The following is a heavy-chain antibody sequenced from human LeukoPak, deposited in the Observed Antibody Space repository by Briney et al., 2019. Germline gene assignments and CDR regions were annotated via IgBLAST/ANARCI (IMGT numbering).Heavy chain of an antibody. J-gene: IGHJ6*04. Sequence: LPGGSLRLSCAASGFTFSSYAMHWVRQAPGKGLEWVEVISYDGSNKYYADSVKGRFTISRDNSKNTLYLQMNSLRAEDTAVYYCAREIGTGSYYNVYYYGMDVWGKGTTVTVSS. V-gene: IGHV3-30*04. CDR2: ISYDGSNK. CDR1: GFTFSSYA. D-gene: IGHD3-10*01. CDR3: AREIGTGSYYNVYYYGMDV.